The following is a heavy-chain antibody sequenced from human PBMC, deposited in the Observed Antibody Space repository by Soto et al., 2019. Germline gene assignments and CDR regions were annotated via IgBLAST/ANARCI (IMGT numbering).Heavy chain of an antibody. D-gene: IGHD2-2*02. Sequence: SETLSITCTVSGGSISSYYWSWIRPPPGKGLEWIGYIYYSGSTNYNPSLKSRVTISVDTSKNQFSLKLSSVTAADTAVYYCARAFGYCSSTSCYTHWFDPWGQGTLVTV. CDR2: IYYSGST. CDR1: GGSISSYY. J-gene: IGHJ5*02. V-gene: IGHV4-59*01. CDR3: ARAFGYCSSTSCYTHWFDP.